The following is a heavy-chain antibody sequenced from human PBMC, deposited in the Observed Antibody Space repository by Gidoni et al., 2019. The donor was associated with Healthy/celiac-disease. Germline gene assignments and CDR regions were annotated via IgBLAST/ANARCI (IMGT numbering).Heavy chain of an antibody. D-gene: IGHD6-19*01. CDR1: VFTFSGYA. V-gene: IGHV3-23*01. J-gene: IGHJ4*02. CDR2: ISGSGGST. CDR3: AEWYSSGWYRY. Sequence: EVQLLESGGVLVQPGGSLRLSCAASVFTFSGYAMSGVRQAPGKGLGWVSAISGSGGSTYYADSVKGRFTISRDNSKNTLYLQMNSLRAEDTAVYYCAEWYSSGWYRYWGQGTLVTVSS.